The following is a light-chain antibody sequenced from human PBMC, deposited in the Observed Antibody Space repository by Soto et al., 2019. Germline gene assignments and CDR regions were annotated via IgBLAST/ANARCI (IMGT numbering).Light chain of an antibody. J-gene: IGLJ1*01. CDR3: SSYTISSLYV. Sequence: QSVLTQPASVSGSPGQSITISCTGTSSDVGGYNYVSWYQQHPGKAPKLMIYDVSNRPSGVSNRFSGSKSGNTASLTISGLQAEEEADYYCSSYTISSLYVFGTGTKVTGL. CDR2: DVS. CDR1: SSDVGGYNY. V-gene: IGLV2-14*01.